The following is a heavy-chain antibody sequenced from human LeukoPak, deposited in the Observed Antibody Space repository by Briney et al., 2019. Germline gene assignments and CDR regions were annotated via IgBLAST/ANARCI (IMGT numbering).Heavy chain of an antibody. D-gene: IGHD3-9*01. Sequence: GGRLRLSCAASGFTFSNYWMSWVRQAPGKGLEWVANIKADGSGTSYVDSVKGRFTISRDNAKNSLDLQMNSLRAEDTAVYYCARLVIRAFDVWGQGTMVIVSS. CDR1: GFTFSNYW. V-gene: IGHV3-7*05. CDR3: ARLVIRAFDV. J-gene: IGHJ3*01. CDR2: IKADGSGT.